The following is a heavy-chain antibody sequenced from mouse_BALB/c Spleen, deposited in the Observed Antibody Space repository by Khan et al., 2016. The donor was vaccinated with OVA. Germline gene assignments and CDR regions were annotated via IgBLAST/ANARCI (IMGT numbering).Heavy chain of an antibody. CDR2: ISGDSNTI. Sequence: EVELVESGGGLVQPGGSRKLSCAASGFTFSSFGMHWVRQAPEKGLEWVAYISGDSNTIYYTDTVQGRFTISRDHPTNTLFLQMTSLRSEDTAIYYCARSYFYGYYFDQWGQGTTLTVSS. CDR3: ARSYFYGYYFDQ. V-gene: IGHV5-17*02. D-gene: IGHD1-1*01. CDR1: GFTFSSFG. J-gene: IGHJ2*01.